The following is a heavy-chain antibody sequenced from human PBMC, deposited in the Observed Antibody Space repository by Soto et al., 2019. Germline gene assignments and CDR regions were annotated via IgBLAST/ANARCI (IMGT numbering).Heavy chain of an antibody. Sequence: QVQLQQWGAGLLKPSETLSLTRAVYGGSFSGYYWTWIRQPPGTGLEWIGEINHSGSTNYNPSLKSRVTISVDTPKNQFSLKLTFVTAADTAVYYCARDKITGLVDYWGQGTLVTVSS. CDR3: ARDKITGLVDY. J-gene: IGHJ4*02. CDR1: GGSFSGYY. V-gene: IGHV4-34*01. CDR2: INHSGST. D-gene: IGHD2-8*02.